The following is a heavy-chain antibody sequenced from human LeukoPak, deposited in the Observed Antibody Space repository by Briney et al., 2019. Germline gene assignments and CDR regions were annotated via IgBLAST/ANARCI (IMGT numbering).Heavy chain of an antibody. D-gene: IGHD3-22*01. CDR1: GGSISSSSYY. V-gene: IGHV4-39*01. Sequence: PSETLSPTRTVSGGSISSSSYYWGWIRQPPGKGLEWMGRIYDSGTTYYNPSIISRITISVDTSKNQFSLKLTYVTAADTAVYYCASRDSSGYYAHYFDYWGQGTLVTVSS. CDR3: ASRDSSGYYAHYFDY. CDR2: IYDSGTT. J-gene: IGHJ4*02.